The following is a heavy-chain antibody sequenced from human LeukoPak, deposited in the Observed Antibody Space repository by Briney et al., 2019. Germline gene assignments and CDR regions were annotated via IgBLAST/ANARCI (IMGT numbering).Heavy chain of an antibody. CDR1: GLTFSSHW. CDR2: ITNDGSST. V-gene: IGHV3-74*01. Sequence: GGSLRLPCAASGLTFSSHWMHWVRQAPGKGLVWVSRITNDGSSTTYADSVKGRFTISRDNAKNMLYLQVNSLRAEDTAVYYCARDYGRYYDSSGHWGQGTLVTVSS. J-gene: IGHJ4*02. CDR3: ARDYGRYYDSSGH. D-gene: IGHD3-22*01.